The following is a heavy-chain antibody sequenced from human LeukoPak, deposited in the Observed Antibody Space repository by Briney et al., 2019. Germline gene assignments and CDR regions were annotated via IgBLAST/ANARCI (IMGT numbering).Heavy chain of an antibody. V-gene: IGHV4-4*07. D-gene: IGHD4-17*01. J-gene: IGHJ4*02. CDR1: GGYISGYY. CDR3: ARGQAYGDSPSPFDY. Sequence: PSETLSLTCTVSGGYISGYYWSWIRQAAGKGLEWIGRIHRSGRTKYNPSLKSRVAMSIDTPNNQFSLNLSSVTPADTAVFYCARGQAYGDSPSPFDYWGQGTLVTVSS. CDR2: IHRSGRT.